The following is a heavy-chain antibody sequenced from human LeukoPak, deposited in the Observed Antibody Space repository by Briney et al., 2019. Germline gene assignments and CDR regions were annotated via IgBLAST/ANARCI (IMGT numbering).Heavy chain of an antibody. J-gene: IGHJ6*02. CDR3: ARGRFYYYYYGMDV. CDR1: GFTFSSYA. CDR2: ISYDGSNK. V-gene: IGHV3-30-3*01. Sequence: PGGSLRLSCAASGFTFSSYAMHWVRQAPGKGLEWVAVISYDGSNKYYADSVKGRFTISRDNSKNTLYLQMNSLRAEDTAVYYCARGRFYYYYYGMDVWGQGTTVTVSS.